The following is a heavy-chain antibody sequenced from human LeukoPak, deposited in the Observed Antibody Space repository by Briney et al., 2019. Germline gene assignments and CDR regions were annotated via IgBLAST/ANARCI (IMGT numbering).Heavy chain of an antibody. J-gene: IGHJ4*02. CDR2: ISSSSSYI. CDR3: ARASRGIAANLCFDY. D-gene: IGHD6-25*01. CDR1: GFSFSTFA. Sequence: GGSLRLSCAASGFSFSTFAMSWVRQAPGKGLEWVSSISSSSSYIYYADSVKGRFTISRDNAKNSLYLQMNSLRAEDTAVYYCARASRGIAANLCFDYWGQGILVTVSS. V-gene: IGHV3-21*01.